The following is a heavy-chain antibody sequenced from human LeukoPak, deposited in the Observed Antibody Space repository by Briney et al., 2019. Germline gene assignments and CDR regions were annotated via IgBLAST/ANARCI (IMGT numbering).Heavy chain of an antibody. Sequence: SETLSLTCTVSGGSLSGYYWSWLRQSPGKGLECIGYIFYSGTSNYNPSLKSRVTISIDTSRNQFSLKLISVTAADTAVYTCARSDQHGSGSDWTNPFDAFDIWGPGRMVTVSS. V-gene: IGHV4-59*01. CDR3: ARSDQHGSGSDWTNPFDAFDI. D-gene: IGHD3-10*01. CDR1: GGSLSGYY. J-gene: IGHJ3*02. CDR2: IFYSGTS.